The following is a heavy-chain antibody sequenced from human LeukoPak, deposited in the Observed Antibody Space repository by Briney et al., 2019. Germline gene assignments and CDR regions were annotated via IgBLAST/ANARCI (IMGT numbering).Heavy chain of an antibody. CDR2: ISSSSSYI. CDR1: GFTFSSYS. Sequence: GGSLRLSCAASGFTFSSYSTNWVRQAPGKGLEWVSSISSSSSYIYYADSVKGRFTISRDNAKNSLYLQMNSLRAEDTAVYYCARDGGFDAFDIWGQGTMVTVSS. V-gene: IGHV3-21*01. J-gene: IGHJ3*02. CDR3: ARDGGFDAFDI.